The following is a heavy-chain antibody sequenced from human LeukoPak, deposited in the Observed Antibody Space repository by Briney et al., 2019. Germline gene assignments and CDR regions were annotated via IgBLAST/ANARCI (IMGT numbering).Heavy chain of an antibody. D-gene: IGHD5-18*01. V-gene: IGHV4-59*08. CDR2: IYYSGGT. J-gene: IGHJ4*02. Sequence: SETLSLTCTVSGGSISSYYWSWIRQPPGKGLEWIGYIYYSGGTNYNPSLKSRVTISVDTSKNQFSLKLSSVTAADTAVYYCARLGRYSYGYVDYWDQGTLVTVSS. CDR3: ARLGRYSYGYVDY. CDR1: GGSISSYY.